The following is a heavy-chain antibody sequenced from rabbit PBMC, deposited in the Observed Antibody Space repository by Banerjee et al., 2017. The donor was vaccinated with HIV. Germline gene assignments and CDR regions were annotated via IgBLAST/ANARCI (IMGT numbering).Heavy chain of an antibody. J-gene: IGHJ4*01. CDR3: ARGWITMTMNL. Sequence: EESGGGLVQPEGSLALTCKASGFDISSSYWICWVRQAPGKGLEWIGCIYTSSGNPVYASWAKGRFTNSKTSSTTVTLQMTSLTAADTATYFCARGWITMTMNLWGPGTLVTVS. V-gene: IGHV1S45*01. CDR2: IYTSSGNP. CDR1: GFDISSSYW. D-gene: IGHD2-1*01.